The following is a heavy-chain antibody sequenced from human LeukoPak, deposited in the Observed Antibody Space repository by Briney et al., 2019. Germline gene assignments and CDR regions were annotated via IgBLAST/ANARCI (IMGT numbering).Heavy chain of an antibody. Sequence: GGSLRLSCAASGFTFSSYWMHWVRQAPGKGLVWVSRINSDGSSTSYADSVKGRFTISRDNAKNTLYLQMNSLRAEDTAVYYCARDLSSGYYYYYYGMDVWGQGTTVTVSS. D-gene: IGHD3-22*01. CDR2: INSDGSST. CDR3: ARDLSSGYYYYYYGMDV. J-gene: IGHJ6*02. CDR1: GFTFSSYW. V-gene: IGHV3-74*01.